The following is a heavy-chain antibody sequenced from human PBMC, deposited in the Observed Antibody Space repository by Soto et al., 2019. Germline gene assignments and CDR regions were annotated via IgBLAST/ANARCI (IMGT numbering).Heavy chain of an antibody. CDR1: GFTFSSYA. D-gene: IGHD2-2*01. CDR3: ARDSQDIVVVPAVPLGRQDQASWFDP. CDR2: ISYDGSNK. J-gene: IGHJ5*02. Sequence: GGSLRLSCAASGFTFSSYAMHWVRQAPGKGLEWVAVISYDGSNKYYADSVKGRFTISRDNSKNTLYLQMNSLRAEDTAVYYCARDSQDIVVVPAVPLGRQDQASWFDPWGQGTLVTVSS. V-gene: IGHV3-30-3*01.